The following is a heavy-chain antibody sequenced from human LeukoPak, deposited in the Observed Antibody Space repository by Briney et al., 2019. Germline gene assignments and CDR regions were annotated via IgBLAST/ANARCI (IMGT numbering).Heavy chain of an antibody. V-gene: IGHV3-48*01. CDR1: GFTLSSHN. CDR3: ARPGITAFDI. CDR2: ISSSGSIT. Sequence: GGSLRLSCVASGFTLSSHNINWVRKAPGKGLEWVSHISSSGSITYYGDSVKGRITISRDNAKNSVSLYMNSLRAEDSAVYYCARPGITAFDIWGQGTMVTVSS. D-gene: IGHD3-10*01. J-gene: IGHJ3*02.